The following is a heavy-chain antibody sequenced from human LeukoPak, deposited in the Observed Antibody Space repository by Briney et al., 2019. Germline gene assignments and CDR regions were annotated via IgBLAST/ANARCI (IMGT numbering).Heavy chain of an antibody. D-gene: IGHD2-2*01. Sequence: VASVKVSCKASGYTFTSYGISWVRQAPGQGLEWMGWISAYNGNTNYAQKLQGRVTMTTDTSTSTAYMELRSLRSDDTAVYYCARDSWDGYCSSTSCYSVDYWGQGTLVTVSS. CDR1: GYTFTSYG. CDR3: ARDSWDGYCSSTSCYSVDY. J-gene: IGHJ4*02. V-gene: IGHV1-18*01. CDR2: ISAYNGNT.